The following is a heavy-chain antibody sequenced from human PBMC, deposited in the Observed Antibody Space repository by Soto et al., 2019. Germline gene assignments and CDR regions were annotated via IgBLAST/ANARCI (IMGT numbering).Heavy chain of an antibody. CDR2: INPGDFDFDT. CDR1: GFSFTTYW. Sequence: PGESLQISCNASGFSFTTYWIAWVRQMPGKGLEWVGIINPGDFDFDTRYSPSFQGQVTISADKSTSTAYLQWSSLKASDTAMYYFERHEQFYYTYYWMDVWGQGTTVTVSS. V-gene: IGHV5-51*01. J-gene: IGHJ6*02. CDR3: ERHEQFYYTYYWMDV.